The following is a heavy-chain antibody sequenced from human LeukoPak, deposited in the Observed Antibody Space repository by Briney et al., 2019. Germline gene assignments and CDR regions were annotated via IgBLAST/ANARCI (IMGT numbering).Heavy chain of an antibody. V-gene: IGHV7-4-1*02. J-gene: IGHJ4*02. CDR2: INPNTGNP. CDR1: GYTFTSYA. Sequence: ASVKVSCKASGYTFTSYAMNWVRQAPGQGLEWMGWINPNTGNPTYAQAFTGRFVFSLDTSVSTAYLQISSLKAEDTAVYYCARACQPLGGLSFPDYWGQGTLVTVSS. D-gene: IGHD3-16*02. CDR3: ARACQPLGGLSFPDY.